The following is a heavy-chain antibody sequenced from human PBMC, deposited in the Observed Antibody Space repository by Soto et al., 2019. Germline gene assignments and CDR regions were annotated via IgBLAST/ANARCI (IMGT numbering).Heavy chain of an antibody. J-gene: IGHJ3*02. CDR2: INPSGGST. V-gene: IGHV1-46*03. Sequence: ASVKVSCKASGYTFTSYYMHWVRQAPGQGLEWMGIINPSGGSTSYAQKFQGRVTMTRDTSTSTVHMELSSLRSEDTAVYYCATLAGSYGSGSPYAFDIWGQGTMVTVSS. CDR1: GYTFTSYY. CDR3: ATLAGSYGSGSPYAFDI. D-gene: IGHD3-10*01.